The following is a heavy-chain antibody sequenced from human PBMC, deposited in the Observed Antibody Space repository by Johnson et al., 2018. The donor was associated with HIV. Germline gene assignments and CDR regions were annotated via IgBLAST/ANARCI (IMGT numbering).Heavy chain of an antibody. CDR2: LFSGDTT. V-gene: IGHV3-66*01. Sequence: VQLVESGGGLDQPGGSLRLSCTASRFIVSSNYMSWVRQAPGKGLEWVSVLFSGDTTYYADSVNGRFTISRDNSKNTLYLQMNSLRAEDTAVYYCARACRDGYTCDVFDIWGKGTLVTVSS. D-gene: IGHD5-24*01. CDR1: RFIVSSNY. CDR3: ARACRDGYTCDVFDI. J-gene: IGHJ3*02.